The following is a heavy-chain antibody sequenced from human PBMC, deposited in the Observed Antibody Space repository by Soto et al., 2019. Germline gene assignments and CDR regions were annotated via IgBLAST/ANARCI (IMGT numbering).Heavy chain of an antibody. CDR3: AREGIATRDYYYYGMDV. V-gene: IGHV1-46*01. J-gene: IGHJ6*02. CDR1: GYTFTSYY. Sequence: GASVKVSCKASGYTFTSYYMHWVRQAPGQGLEWMGIINPSGGSTSYAQKFQGRVTMTRDTSTSTVYMELSSLRSEDTAVYYCAREGIATRDYYYYGMDVWGQGTTVTVSS. CDR2: INPSGGST. D-gene: IGHD6-13*01.